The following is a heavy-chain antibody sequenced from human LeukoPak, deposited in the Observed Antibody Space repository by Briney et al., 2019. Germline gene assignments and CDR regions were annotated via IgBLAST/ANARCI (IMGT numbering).Heavy chain of an antibody. CDR1: GFTFSSYS. CDR3: ARDQYYYDSSGYYYEHDAFDI. J-gene: IGHJ3*02. Sequence: GGSLRLSCAASGFTFSSYSMNWVRQAPGKGLEWVSYISSSSSYIYYADSVKGRFTISRDNAKNSLYLQMNSLRAEDTAVYYCARDQYYYDSSGYYYEHDAFDIWGQGTMVTVSS. CDR2: ISSSSSYI. D-gene: IGHD3-22*01. V-gene: IGHV3-21*01.